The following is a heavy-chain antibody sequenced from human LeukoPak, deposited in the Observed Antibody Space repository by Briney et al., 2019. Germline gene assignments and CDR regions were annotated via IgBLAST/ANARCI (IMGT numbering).Heavy chain of an antibody. V-gene: IGHV3-9*01. J-gene: IGHJ3*02. CDR3: AKSIVATDRDAFDI. CDR1: GFTFDDYA. CDR2: ISWNSGSI. D-gene: IGHD5-12*01. Sequence: GGSLRLSCAASGFTFDDYAMHWVRQAPGKGLEWVSGISWNSGSIGYADSVKGRFTISRDNAKNSLYLQMNSLRAEDTALYYCAKSIVATDRDAFDIWGQGTMVTVSS.